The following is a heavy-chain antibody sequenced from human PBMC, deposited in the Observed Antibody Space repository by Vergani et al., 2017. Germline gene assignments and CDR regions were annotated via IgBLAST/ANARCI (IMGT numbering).Heavy chain of an antibody. J-gene: IGHJ4*02. CDR2: INHSGST. CDR1: GGSFSGYY. V-gene: IGHV4-34*01. D-gene: IGHD6-19*01. CDR3: AGGGTDAVAGTYYFDY. Sequence: QVQLQQWGAGLLKPSETLSLTCAVSGGSFSGYYWSWIRQPPGKGLEWIGEINHSGSTNYNPSLKSRVTISVDTSTNQFSRKLSSVTAADTAVYYCAGGGTDAVAGTYYFDYWGQGTLVTVSS.